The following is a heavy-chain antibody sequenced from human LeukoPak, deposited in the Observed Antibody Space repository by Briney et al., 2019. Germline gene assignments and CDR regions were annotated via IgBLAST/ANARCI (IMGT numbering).Heavy chain of an antibody. V-gene: IGHV3-33*01. CDR1: GFTFSSYG. CDR3: ARDRRATVRWYFDP. D-gene: IGHD4-17*01. J-gene: IGHJ2*01. Sequence: PGGSLRLSCAASGFTFSSYGMHWVRQAPGKGLEWVAVIWYDGSNKYYADSVKGRFTISRDNSKNTLYLQMNSLRAEDTAVYYCARDRRATVRWYFDPWGRGTLVTVSS. CDR2: IWYDGSNK.